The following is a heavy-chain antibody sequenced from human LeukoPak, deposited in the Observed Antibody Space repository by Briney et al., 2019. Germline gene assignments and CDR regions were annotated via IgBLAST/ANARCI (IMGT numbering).Heavy chain of an antibody. CDR3: ARERVEYSYGYPVWFDP. CDR2: IKQDGSEK. Sequence: PGGSLRLSCAASGFTFSSYWMSWVRQAPGKGLEWVANIKQDGSEKYYVDSVKGRFTISRDNAKNSLYLQMNSLRAEDTAVYYCARERVEYSYGYPVWFDPWGQGTLVTVSS. CDR1: GFTFSSYW. D-gene: IGHD5-18*01. V-gene: IGHV3-7*03. J-gene: IGHJ5*02.